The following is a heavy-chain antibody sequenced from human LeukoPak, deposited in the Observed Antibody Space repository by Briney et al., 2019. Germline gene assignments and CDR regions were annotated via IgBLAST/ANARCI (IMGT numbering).Heavy chain of an antibody. CDR1: GFTFRSFV. Sequence: GGSLRLSCAASGFTFRSFVMSWVRQAPGKGLEWVSALSGGGGSTYYADPVKGRFIISRANFKNTLYLQINSLRAEATAIYYCAKQSGSYYYDSTGYYFYWGQGTLVTVSS. CDR3: AKQSGSYYYDSTGYYFY. V-gene: IGHV3-23*01. CDR2: LSGGGGST. D-gene: IGHD3-22*01. J-gene: IGHJ4*02.